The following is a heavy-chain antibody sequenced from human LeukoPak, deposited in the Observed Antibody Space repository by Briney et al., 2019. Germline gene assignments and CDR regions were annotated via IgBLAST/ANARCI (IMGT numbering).Heavy chain of an antibody. D-gene: IGHD6-13*01. CDR1: GGSISSGGYY. CDR3: ARGNAAAGNFDY. V-gene: IGHV4-31*03. Sequence: KPSETLSLTCTVSGGSISSGGYYWSWIRQHPGKGLEWIGYIYYSGSTYYNPSLKSRVTISVDTSKNQFSLKLSSVTAADTAVYYCARGNAAAGNFDYWGQGTLVTVSS. J-gene: IGHJ4*02. CDR2: IYYSGST.